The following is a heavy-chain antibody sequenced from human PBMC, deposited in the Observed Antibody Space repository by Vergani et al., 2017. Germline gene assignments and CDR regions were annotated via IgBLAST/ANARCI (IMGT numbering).Heavy chain of an antibody. CDR3: TSRVSVVPAASFDY. D-gene: IGHD2-2*01. CDR1: GFTFSSYA. Sequence: EVQLLESGGGLVQPGGSLRLSCAASGFTFSSYAMSWVRQAPGKGLEWVSAISGSGGSTYYADSVKGRFTISRDDSKNTAYLQMNSLKTEDTAVYYCTSRVSVVPAASFDYWGQGTLVTVSS. V-gene: IGHV3-23*01. CDR2: ISGSGGST. J-gene: IGHJ4*02.